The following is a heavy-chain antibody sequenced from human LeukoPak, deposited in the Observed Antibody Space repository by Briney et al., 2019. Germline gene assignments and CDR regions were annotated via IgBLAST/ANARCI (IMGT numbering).Heavy chain of an antibody. CDR3: AREVGGSIAVAGTLDY. Sequence: ASVKVSCKASGYTFTNYGISWVRQAPGQGREWMGWISAYNGNTNYAQKLQGRVIMTTDTSTSTAYMELRSLRSDDTAVYYCAREVGGSIAVAGTLDYWGQGTLVTVSS. D-gene: IGHD6-19*01. CDR1: GYTFTNYG. CDR2: ISAYNGNT. V-gene: IGHV1-18*01. J-gene: IGHJ4*02.